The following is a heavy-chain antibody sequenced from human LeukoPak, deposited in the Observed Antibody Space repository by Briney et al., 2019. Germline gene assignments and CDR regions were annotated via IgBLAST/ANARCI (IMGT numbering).Heavy chain of an antibody. D-gene: IGHD2/OR15-2a*01. V-gene: IGHV3-23*01. CDR2: ISDTGGYT. Sequence: TGGSLRLSCAASGFTFSTFGMSWVRQAPGKGLEWVSSISDTGGYTYYADSMKGRFTISRDNSKNTLYLQMNSLRAEDTAVYHCANGGSMAHEKIHNWGQGTLVTVSS. J-gene: IGHJ4*02. CDR3: ANGGSMAHEKIHN. CDR1: GFTFSTFG.